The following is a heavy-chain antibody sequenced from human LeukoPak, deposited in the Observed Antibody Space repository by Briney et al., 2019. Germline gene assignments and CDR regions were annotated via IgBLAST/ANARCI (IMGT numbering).Heavy chain of an antibody. Sequence: ASETLSLTCTVSGGSISSGDYYWSWIRQPPGKGLEWIGYIYHNGKTNYNPSLKSRLTISLDTSKTQFSLNLNSMTAADTAIYYCARASEGIGFFDYWGQGILVTVSS. V-gene: IGHV4-61*08. J-gene: IGHJ4*02. CDR3: ARASEGIGFFDY. D-gene: IGHD2-2*03. CDR2: IYHNGKT. CDR1: GGSISSGDYY.